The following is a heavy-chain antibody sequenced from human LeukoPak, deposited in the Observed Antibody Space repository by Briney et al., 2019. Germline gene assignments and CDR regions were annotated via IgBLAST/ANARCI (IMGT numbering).Heavy chain of an antibody. V-gene: IGHV3-11*04. Sequence: AGGSLRLSCAASGFTFSDYYMSWIRQAPGKGLEWVSYISSSGSTIYYADSVKGRFTISRDNAKNSLYLQMNSLRAEDTAVYYCAREGETIFGVYYFDYWGQGTLVTVSS. CDR2: ISSSGSTI. D-gene: IGHD3-3*01. CDR1: GFTFSDYY. J-gene: IGHJ4*02. CDR3: AREGETIFGVYYFDY.